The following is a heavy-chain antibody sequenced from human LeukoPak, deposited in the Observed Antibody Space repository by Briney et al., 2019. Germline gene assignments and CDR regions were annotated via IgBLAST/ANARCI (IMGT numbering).Heavy chain of an antibody. D-gene: IGHD3-22*01. CDR3: AWGRTSSGYYVS. CDR2: IYYSGST. V-gene: IGHV4-39*07. Sequence: PSETLSLTCTVSGGSISSSSYYWGWIRQPPGKGLEWIGSIYYSGSTYYNPSLKSRVTISVDTSKNQFSLKLSSVTAADTAVYYCAWGRTSSGYYVSWGQGTLVTVSS. CDR1: GGSISSSSYY. J-gene: IGHJ4*02.